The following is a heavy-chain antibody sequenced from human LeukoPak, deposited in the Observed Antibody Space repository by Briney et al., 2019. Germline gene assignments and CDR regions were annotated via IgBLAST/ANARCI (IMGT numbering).Heavy chain of an antibody. CDR1: GFTFSSYG. J-gene: IGHJ4*02. CDR3: AKDSSNYGLDY. CDR2: ISYDGSNK. D-gene: IGHD4-11*01. Sequence: PGRSLRLSCAASGFTFSSYGMHWVRQAPGKGLEWVAVISYDGSNKYYADSVKGRFTISRDNSKNTLYLQMNSLRAEDTAVYYCAKDSSNYGLDYWGQGTPVTVSS. V-gene: IGHV3-30*18.